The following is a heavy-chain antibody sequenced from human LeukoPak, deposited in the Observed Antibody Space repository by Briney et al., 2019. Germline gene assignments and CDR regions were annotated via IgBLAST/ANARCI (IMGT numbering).Heavy chain of an antibody. CDR2: IYYRGTT. CDR1: GGSVSGYY. Sequence: SETLSLTCTVSGGSVSGYYWSWIRQSPGKGLERIGYIYYRGTTLYSPSLKSQVTMSIDTSENQFSLKLSSVTAADTAVYYCTRHDAVPVIRRGFDFWGQGTLVTVSS. V-gene: IGHV4-59*08. CDR3: TRHDAVPVIRRGFDF. D-gene: IGHD2-21*02. J-gene: IGHJ4*02.